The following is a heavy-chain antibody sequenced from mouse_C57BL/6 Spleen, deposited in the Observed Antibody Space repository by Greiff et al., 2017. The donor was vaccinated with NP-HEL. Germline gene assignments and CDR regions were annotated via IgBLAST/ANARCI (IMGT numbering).Heavy chain of an antibody. CDR1: GYTFTSYW. CDR2: IDPSDSYT. V-gene: IGHV1-59*01. Sequence: QVQLQQPGAELVRPGTSVKLSCKASGYTFTSYWMHWVKQRPGQGLEWIGVIDPSDSYTNYNLKFKGKATLTVDTSSSTAYMQLSSLTSEDSAVYYCARFDYYGSRAPMDYWGQGTSVTVSS. CDR3: ARFDYYGSRAPMDY. J-gene: IGHJ4*01. D-gene: IGHD1-1*01.